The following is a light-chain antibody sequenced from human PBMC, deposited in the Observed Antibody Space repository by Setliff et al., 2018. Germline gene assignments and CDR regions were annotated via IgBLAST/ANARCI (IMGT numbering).Light chain of an antibody. CDR3: SSYAASYNPYV. CDR1: SRDIGAYKF. J-gene: IGLJ1*01. Sequence: QSALTQPASVSGSPGQSLTISCTGTSRDIGAYKFVSWYQQHPGKAPRLIIYEVTKRPSGVPDRFSGSKSGNTASLTVSGLQAEDEADYYCSSYAASYNPYVFGSGTKVTVL. V-gene: IGLV2-8*01. CDR2: EVT.